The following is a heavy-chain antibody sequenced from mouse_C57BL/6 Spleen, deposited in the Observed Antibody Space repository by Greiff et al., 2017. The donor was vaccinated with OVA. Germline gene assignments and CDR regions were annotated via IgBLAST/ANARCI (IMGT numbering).Heavy chain of an antibody. V-gene: IGHV1-52*01. CDR2: IDPSDSET. D-gene: IGHD3-1*01. J-gene: IGHJ4*01. CDR1: GYTFTSYW. CDR3: ATQPGRGYYYAMDY. Sequence: QVQLQQPGAELVRPGSSVKLSCKASGYTFTSYWMHWVKQRPIQGLEWIGNIDPSDSETHYNQKFKDKATLTVDKSSSTAYMQLSSLTSEDSAVDYCATQPGRGYYYAMDYWGQGTSVTVSS.